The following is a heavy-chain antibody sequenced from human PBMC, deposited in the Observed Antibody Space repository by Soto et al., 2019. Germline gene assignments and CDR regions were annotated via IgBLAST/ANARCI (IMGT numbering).Heavy chain of an antibody. J-gene: IGHJ4*02. D-gene: IGHD3-10*01. CDR2: ISGSGGST. Sequence: EVQLLESGGGLVQPGGSLRLSCAASGFTFSSYAMSWVRQAPGKGLEWVSAISGSGGSTYYADSVKGRFTISRDNSKNTLYLKMNSLRAEDTAVYYCAKGVTMVRGVIIGFDYWGQGTLVTVSS. CDR3: AKGVTMVRGVIIGFDY. CDR1: GFTFSSYA. V-gene: IGHV3-23*01.